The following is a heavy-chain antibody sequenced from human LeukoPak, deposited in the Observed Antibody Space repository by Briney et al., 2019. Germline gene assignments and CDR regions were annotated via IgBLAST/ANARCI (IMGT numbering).Heavy chain of an antibody. CDR1: GGSFSGYY. Sequence: SETLSLTCAVYGGSFSGYYWSWIRQPPGKGLEWIGEINHSGSTNYNPSLKNRVTISVDTSKNQFSLKLSSVTAADTAAYYCARAMITVYGDDAFDIWGQGTMVTVSS. V-gene: IGHV4-34*01. J-gene: IGHJ3*02. CDR3: ARAMITVYGDDAFDI. CDR2: INHSGST. D-gene: IGHD4-17*01.